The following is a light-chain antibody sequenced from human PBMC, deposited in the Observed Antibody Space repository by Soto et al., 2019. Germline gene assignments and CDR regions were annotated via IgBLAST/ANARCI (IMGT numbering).Light chain of an antibody. V-gene: IGKV1-9*01. CDR3: QHNYSPPPIT. J-gene: IGKJ5*01. Sequence: DIQLTQSPSFLSASVGDRVTITCRASQGIGSYLAWYQQKPGKAPKLLIYGASSLQSGVPSRFSGSGFGTYFTLTISSLQTEDSATYYCQHNYSPPPITFGQGTRLEIK. CDR2: GAS. CDR1: QGIGSY.